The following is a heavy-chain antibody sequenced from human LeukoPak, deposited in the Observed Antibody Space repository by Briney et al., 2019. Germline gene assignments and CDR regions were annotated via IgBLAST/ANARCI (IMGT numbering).Heavy chain of an antibody. CDR3: AKSHEPYYYDSSGYYDDY. D-gene: IGHD3-22*01. CDR2: IGAGSGST. CDR1: GFMFSGYG. Sequence: GGSLRLSCAASGFMFSGYGMSWARQAPGKGLEWVSSIGAGSGSTDYADSVKGRFTISRDDSKHTLYLQMKSLRAEDTAVYYCAKSHEPYYYDSSGYYDDYWGQGTLVTVSS. V-gene: IGHV3-23*01. J-gene: IGHJ4*02.